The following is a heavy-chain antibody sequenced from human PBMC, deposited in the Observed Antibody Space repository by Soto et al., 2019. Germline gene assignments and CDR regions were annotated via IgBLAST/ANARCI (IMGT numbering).Heavy chain of an antibody. CDR2: IIPIFGTA. CDR3: ARAVGTMITFGGVIGYYFAY. J-gene: IGHJ4*02. Sequence: QVQLVQSGAEVKKPGSSVKVSCKASGGTFSSYAISWVRQAPGQGLEWMGGIIPIFGTANYAQKFQGRVTITADESTSTAYMELSSLRSEDTAVYYCARAVGTMITFGGVIGYYFAYWGQGTLVTVSS. D-gene: IGHD3-16*02. V-gene: IGHV1-69*01. CDR1: GGTFSSYA.